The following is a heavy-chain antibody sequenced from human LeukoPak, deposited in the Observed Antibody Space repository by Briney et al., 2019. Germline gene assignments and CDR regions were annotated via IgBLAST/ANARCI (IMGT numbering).Heavy chain of an antibody. CDR3: ARLDDFAGGY. J-gene: IGHJ4*02. CDR2: IYPGDSDT. Sequence: GGSLQISCKGSGCRFTSYWISWVRQMPGKGLEGMGIIYPGDSDTRYSPSFQGQVTLSADKSIGTASLQWSSLKASDTAMYYCARLDDFAGGYWGQGTLVTVSS. V-gene: IGHV5-51*01. CDR1: GCRFTSYW. D-gene: IGHD3-16*01.